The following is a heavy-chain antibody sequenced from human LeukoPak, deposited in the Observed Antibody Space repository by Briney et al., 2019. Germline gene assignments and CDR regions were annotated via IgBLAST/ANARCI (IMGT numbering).Heavy chain of an antibody. V-gene: IGHV3-23*01. CDR2: ISGGGGIT. J-gene: IGHJ6*03. Sequence: LPGGSLRLSCAASGFTFSSYAMTWVRQAPGQGLEWVSVISGGGGITYYADSVKGRFTISRDNSKNTLYLQMNSLSAEDTALYYCARDMRQYMDVWGKGTTVTVSS. D-gene: IGHD2-2*01. CDR1: GFTFSSYA. CDR3: ARDMRQYMDV.